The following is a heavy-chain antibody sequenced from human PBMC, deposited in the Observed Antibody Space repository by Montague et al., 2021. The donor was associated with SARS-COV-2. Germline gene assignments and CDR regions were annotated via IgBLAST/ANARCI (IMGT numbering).Heavy chain of an antibody. CDR2: VYHSGYT. V-gene: IGHV4-38-2*01. CDR1: GFSISSGFY. CDR3: AGRGDTGSDYFDY. D-gene: IGHD5-12*01. J-gene: IGHJ4*02. Sequence: SETLSLTCSVSGFSISSGFYWAWIRQSPGKGPEWIGTVYHSGYTQYNPSLKGRVTVSIDTSKNQFSLTVTSVTAADTAVYFCAGRGDTGSDYFDYWGQGALVTVSS.